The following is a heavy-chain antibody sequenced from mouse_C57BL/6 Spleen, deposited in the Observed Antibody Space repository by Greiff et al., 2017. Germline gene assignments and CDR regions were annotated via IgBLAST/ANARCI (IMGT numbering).Heavy chain of an antibody. Sequence: VQVVESGAELVKPGASVKMSCKASGYTFTTYPIEWMKQNHGKSLEWIGNFHPYNDDTKYNEKFKGKATLTVEKSSSTVYLELSRLTSDDSSVYYCAMGGYDCFDYWGQGTTLTVSA. CDR2: FHPYNDDT. CDR1: GYTFTTYP. J-gene: IGHJ2*01. V-gene: IGHV1-47*01. CDR3: AMGGYDCFDY. D-gene: IGHD2-2*01.